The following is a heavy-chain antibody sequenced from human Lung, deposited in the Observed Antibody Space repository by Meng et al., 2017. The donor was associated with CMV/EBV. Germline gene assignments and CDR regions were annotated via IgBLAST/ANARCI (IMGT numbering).Heavy chain of an antibody. J-gene: IGHJ4*02. CDR2: ITTATSYI. CDR3: AREEDSYTAYGHFAH. V-gene: IGHV3-21*01. D-gene: IGHD3-16*02. CDR1: GFAFSPYT. Sequence: GEXXKISCAASGFAFSPYTMHWVRQAPGKGLEWVSSITTATSYIKYADSVKGRFTISRDNAKHSVYLQMNSLRAEDTAVYYCAREEDSYTAYGHFAHWGQGTLVTVSS.